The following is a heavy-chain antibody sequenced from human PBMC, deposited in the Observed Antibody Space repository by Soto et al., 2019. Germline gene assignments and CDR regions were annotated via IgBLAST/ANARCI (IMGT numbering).Heavy chain of an antibody. CDR2: IKQDGSEK. J-gene: IGHJ6*02. CDR3: ARERAYCGGDCSRTSYYYYYGMDV. V-gene: IGHV3-7*01. D-gene: IGHD2-21*02. CDR1: GFTFSSYW. Sequence: GGSLRLSCAASGFTFSSYWMGWVRQAPGKGLEWVANIKQDGSEKYYVDSVKGRFTISRDNAKNSLYLQMNSLRAEDTAVYYCARERAYCGGDCSRTSYYYYYGMDVWGQGTTVTVSS.